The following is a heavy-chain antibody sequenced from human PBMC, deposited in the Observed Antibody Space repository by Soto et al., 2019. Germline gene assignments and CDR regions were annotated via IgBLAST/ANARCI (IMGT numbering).Heavy chain of an antibody. J-gene: IGHJ4*02. D-gene: IGHD3-9*01. CDR2: VYYSGST. Sequence: QVQLQESGPGLVKPSETLSLTCTVSGGSVSSSSYYWSWIRQPPGKGLEWIGYVYYSGSTNYSPSLKRRISILIDTSKNQFSLKLSSVTAADTAVYYCARVLVDILTGNYQFDYWGQGTLVTVSS. V-gene: IGHV4-61*01. CDR3: ARVLVDILTGNYQFDY. CDR1: GGSVSSSSYY.